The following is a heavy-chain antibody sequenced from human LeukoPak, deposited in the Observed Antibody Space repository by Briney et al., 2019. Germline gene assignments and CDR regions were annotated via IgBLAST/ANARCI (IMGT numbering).Heavy chain of an antibody. Sequence: SETLSLTCTVSGGSISSYYWSWIRLPAGKGLEWIGRIYSSGSTNYHPSLQSRVTMSVDTSQNQFSLKLTYVTAADTAVYYCARGSSGSLLFDYWGQGTLVTVSS. D-gene: IGHD6-19*01. J-gene: IGHJ4*02. CDR1: GGSISSYY. CDR3: ARGSSGSLLFDY. V-gene: IGHV4-4*07. CDR2: IYSSGST.